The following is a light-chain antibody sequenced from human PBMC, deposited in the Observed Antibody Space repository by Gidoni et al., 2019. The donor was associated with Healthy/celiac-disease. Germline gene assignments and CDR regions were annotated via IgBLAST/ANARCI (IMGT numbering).Light chain of an antibody. CDR2: GAS. J-gene: IGKJ4*01. CDR3: QQYNNWPPLT. Sequence: SLLIYGASTRATGIPARFSGSGSGTEFTLTISILQSEAFAVYYCQQYNNWPPLTFXGXTKVEIK. V-gene: IGKV3-15*01.